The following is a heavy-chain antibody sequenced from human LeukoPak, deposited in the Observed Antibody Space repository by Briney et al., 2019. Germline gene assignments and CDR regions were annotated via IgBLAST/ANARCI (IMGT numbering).Heavy chain of an antibody. CDR2: ISVSGSAK. CDR3: ATASYFDFPS. J-gene: IGHJ5*02. CDR1: EFTFSRYE. D-gene: IGHD3-3*01. Sequence: GGSLRLSCAASEFTFSRYEMNWVRQAPGKGLEWVSYISVSGSAKNYADSVKGRFTISRDNAKNSLHLQMNSLRAEDTAVYYCATASYFDFPSWGQGTLVTVSS. V-gene: IGHV3-48*03.